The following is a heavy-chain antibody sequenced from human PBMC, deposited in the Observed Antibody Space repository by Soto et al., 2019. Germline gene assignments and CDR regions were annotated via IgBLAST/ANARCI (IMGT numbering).Heavy chain of an antibody. V-gene: IGHV1-69*13. J-gene: IGHJ5*02. CDR3: ARGQSYYDFWSGSPRSNWFDP. Sequence: GSSVKVSCNASGGTFSSYAISWVRQAPGQGLEWMGGIIPIFGTANYAQKFQGRVTITADESTSTAYMELGSLRSEDTAVYYCARGQSYYDFWSGSPRSNWFDPWGQGSLVTISA. CDR2: IIPIFGTA. D-gene: IGHD3-3*01. CDR1: GGTFSSYA.